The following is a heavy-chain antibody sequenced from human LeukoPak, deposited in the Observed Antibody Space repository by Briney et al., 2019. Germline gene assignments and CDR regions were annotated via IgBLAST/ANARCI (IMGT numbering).Heavy chain of an antibody. D-gene: IGHD6-19*01. V-gene: IGHV3-23*01. CDR2: ISGSGGST. CDR1: GFTFSSYA. CDR3: AKGNSGWLYYFDY. Sequence: GGSLRLSCAASGFTFSSYAMHWVRQAPGKGLEWVSAISGSGGSTYYADSVKGRFTISRDNSKNTLYLQMNSLRAEDTAVYYCAKGNSGWLYYFDYWGQGTLVTVSS. J-gene: IGHJ4*02.